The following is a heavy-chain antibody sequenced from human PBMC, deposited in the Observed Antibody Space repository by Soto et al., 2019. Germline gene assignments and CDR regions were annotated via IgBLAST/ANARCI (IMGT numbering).Heavy chain of an antibody. Sequence: SETLSLTCTVSGGPISSYYWGWIRRSPGKALEWIGYIDYRGSTNYNSSLRSRVTLSIDASKDHFSLKLSSMTAADTAVYYCARVGNSGYYFYFDYWGQGTLVTVSS. CDR3: ARVGNSGYYFYFDY. D-gene: IGHD3-22*01. CDR1: GGPISSYY. V-gene: IGHV4-59*01. J-gene: IGHJ4*02. CDR2: IDYRGST.